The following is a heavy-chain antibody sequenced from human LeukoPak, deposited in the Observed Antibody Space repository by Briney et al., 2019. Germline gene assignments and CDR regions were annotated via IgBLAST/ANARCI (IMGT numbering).Heavy chain of an antibody. J-gene: IGHJ4*02. V-gene: IGHV3-23*01. CDR1: GFTFSSYA. CDR2: ISGSGGST. D-gene: IGHD1-26*01. Sequence: GASLRLSCAASGFTFSSYAMSWVRQAPGKGLEWVSAISGSGGSTYYADSVKGRFTISRDNSKNTLYLQMNSLRVEDTAVYYCAKVGDFSGSFYYFDYWGQGTLVTVSS. CDR3: AKVGDFSGSFYYFDY.